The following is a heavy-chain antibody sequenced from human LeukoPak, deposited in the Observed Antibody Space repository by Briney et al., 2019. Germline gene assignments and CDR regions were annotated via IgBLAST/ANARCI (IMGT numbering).Heavy chain of an antibody. V-gene: IGHV4-39*07. CDR2: IYYRGST. CDR3: ASYMVRGVIIQSYYYGMDV. J-gene: IGHJ6*02. Sequence: PSETLSLTCTVSGGSISSSSYYWGWIRQPPGKGLEWIGSIYYRGSTYYNPSLKSRVTISVDTSKNQFSLELSSVTAADTAVYYCASYMVRGVIIQSYYYGMDVWGQGTTVTVSS. CDR1: GGSISSSSYY. D-gene: IGHD3-10*01.